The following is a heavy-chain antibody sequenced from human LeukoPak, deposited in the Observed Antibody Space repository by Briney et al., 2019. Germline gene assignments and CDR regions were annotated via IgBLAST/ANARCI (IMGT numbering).Heavy chain of an antibody. CDR1: GFTFSNYW. Sequence: GGSLRLSCAASGFTFSNYWMSWVRHTPGKGLEWVANIKQDGSEKYYVDSVKGRFTISRDNAKNSLSLQMNSLRAEDTAVYYCARDGGWYLDYWGQGTLVTVSS. CDR3: ARDGGWYLDY. J-gene: IGHJ4*02. V-gene: IGHV3-7*01. D-gene: IGHD6-19*01. CDR2: IKQDGSEK.